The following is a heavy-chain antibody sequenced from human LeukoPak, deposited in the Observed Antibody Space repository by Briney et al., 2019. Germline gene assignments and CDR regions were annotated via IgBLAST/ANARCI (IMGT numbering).Heavy chain of an antibody. D-gene: IGHD3-16*02. CDR1: GFTFSSYA. Sequence: PGGSLRLSCAASGFTFSSYAMSWVRQLPGKGLEWLSYINDSGGSTYYADSVKGRFVISRDNFKNSLYLQINSLRAEDTAIYYCATYDYVWGRYRLAQSDYWGQGTLVTVSS. CDR2: INDSGGST. J-gene: IGHJ4*02. V-gene: IGHV3-23*01. CDR3: ATYDYVWGRYRLAQSDY.